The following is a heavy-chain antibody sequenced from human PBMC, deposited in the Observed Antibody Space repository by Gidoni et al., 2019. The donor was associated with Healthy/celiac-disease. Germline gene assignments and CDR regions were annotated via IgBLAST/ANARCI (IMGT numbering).Heavy chain of an antibody. V-gene: IGHV3-30*03. CDR2: ISYDGSNK. J-gene: IGHJ6*02. CDR3: ASGAQWDDIYYGMDV. D-gene: IGHD3-9*01. CDR1: GFTFSSYG. Sequence: QVQLVESGGGVVQPGRSLRLSCAASGFTFSSYGMHWVRQAPGKGLEWVAVISYDGSNKYYADSVKGRFTISRDNSKNTLYLQMNSLRAEDTAVYYCASGAQWDDIYYGMDVWGQGTTVTVSS.